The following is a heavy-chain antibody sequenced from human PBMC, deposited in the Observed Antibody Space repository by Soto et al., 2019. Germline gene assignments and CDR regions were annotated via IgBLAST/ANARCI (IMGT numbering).Heavy chain of an antibody. CDR1: GFTFDDYG. Sequence: EVQLVESGGGVVRPGGSLRLSCAASGFTFDDYGMSWVRQAPGKGLEWVSGINWNGGSTGYADSVKGRFTIARDNAKNSLYLQMNSRRAEDTALYHGARVLGGFGNDIDYCFSFWGQGTLVTVSS. D-gene: IGHD3-16*01. J-gene: IGHJ4*02. CDR3: ARVLGGFGNDIDYCFSF. V-gene: IGHV3-20*01. CDR2: INWNGGST.